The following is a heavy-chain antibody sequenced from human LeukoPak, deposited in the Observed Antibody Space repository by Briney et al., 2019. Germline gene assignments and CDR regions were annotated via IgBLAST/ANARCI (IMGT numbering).Heavy chain of an antibody. CDR1: GFTFSSYG. CDR3: AKDFVVVPGLVNYFDS. V-gene: IGHV3-23*01. CDR2: LSGSGGST. D-gene: IGHD2-2*01. J-gene: IGHJ4*02. Sequence: GGSLRLSYAASGFTFSSYGMSWVRQAPGKGLEWVSGLSGSGGSTYYADSGKGRFTISRDNSKNTLYLQMNSLRAEDTAVYYCAKDFVVVPGLVNYFDSWGQGTLVTVSS.